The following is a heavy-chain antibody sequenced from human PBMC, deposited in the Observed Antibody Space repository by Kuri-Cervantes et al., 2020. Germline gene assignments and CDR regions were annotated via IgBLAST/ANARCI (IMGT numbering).Heavy chain of an antibody. CDR2: ISAYNGNT. CDR3: ARDYYYGSGSYGGWFDP. J-gene: IGHJ5*02. Sequence: ASVKVSCKASGYTFTSYGISWVRQAPGQGLEWMGWISAYNGNTNYAQKLQGRVTITRDTSTSTVYMELSSLRSEDTAVYYCARDYYYGSGSYGGWFDPWGQGTLVTVSS. CDR1: GYTFTSYG. V-gene: IGHV1-18*01. D-gene: IGHD3-10*01.